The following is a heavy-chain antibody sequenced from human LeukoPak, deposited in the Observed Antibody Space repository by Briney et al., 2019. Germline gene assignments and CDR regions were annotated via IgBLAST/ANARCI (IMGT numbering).Heavy chain of an antibody. J-gene: IGHJ4*02. D-gene: IGHD2-2*02. Sequence: PSETLSLTCTVSGGSLSSYYWSWIRQPAGKGLEWIGRIYTSGSTNYSPSLKSRVTMSVDTSKNQFSLKLSSVTAADTAVYYCARGTYCSSTSCYTFDYWGQGTLVTVSS. V-gene: IGHV4-4*07. CDR3: ARGTYCSSTSCYTFDY. CDR2: IYTSGST. CDR1: GGSLSSYY.